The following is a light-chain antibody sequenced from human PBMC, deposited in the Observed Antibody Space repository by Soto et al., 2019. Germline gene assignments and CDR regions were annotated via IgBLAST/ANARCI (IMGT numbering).Light chain of an antibody. CDR2: DAS. CDR1: QSISSW. J-gene: IGKJ1*01. CDR3: QHFVNSLTWT. V-gene: IGKV1-5*01. Sequence: DIQMTQSPSTLSASEGDRVTITCRASQSISSWLAWYQQKPGKAPKLLIYDASSRATGVPDRFSGGGSGTDFTLTISRLEPEDFAVYYCQHFVNSLTWTFGQGTKVDI.